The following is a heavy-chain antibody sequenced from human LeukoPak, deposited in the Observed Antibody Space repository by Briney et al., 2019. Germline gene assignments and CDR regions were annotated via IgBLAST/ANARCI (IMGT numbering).Heavy chain of an antibody. Sequence: ASVKVSCKASGYTFTSYGISWVRQAPGQGLEWMGWISPYNGNTNYAQKLQGRVTMTTDTSTSTVYMELRSRRSDVTAVYYCARDPVPAQTWGQGTLVTVSS. D-gene: IGHD2-2*01. CDR3: ARDPVPAQT. CDR2: ISPYNGNT. J-gene: IGHJ5*02. CDR1: GYTFTSYG. V-gene: IGHV1-18*01.